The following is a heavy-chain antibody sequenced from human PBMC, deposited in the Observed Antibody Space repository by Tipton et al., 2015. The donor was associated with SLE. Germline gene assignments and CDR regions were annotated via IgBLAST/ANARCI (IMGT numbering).Heavy chain of an antibody. D-gene: IGHD5-12*01. J-gene: IGHJ3*02. CDR1: GFTFDDYA. V-gene: IGHV3-43*02. CDR2: ISEDGDST. Sequence: SLRLSCAASGFTFDDYAMHWVRQAPGKGLEWVSLISEDGDSTYYADSVKGRFTISRGNSKNSLYLQMNSLRTEDTALYYCAKGRSGYDSAFDIWGLGTMVTVSS. CDR3: AKGRSGYDSAFDI.